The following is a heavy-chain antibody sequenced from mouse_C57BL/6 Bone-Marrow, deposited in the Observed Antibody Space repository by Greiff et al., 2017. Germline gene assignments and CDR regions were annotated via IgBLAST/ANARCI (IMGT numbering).Heavy chain of an antibody. CDR3: ARSPLYYYGSSPYFDY. J-gene: IGHJ2*01. Sequence: DVQLVESGGDLVKPGGSLKLSCAASGFTFSSYGMSWVRQTPDKRLEWVATISSGGSYTYYPDSVKGRFTISRDNAKNTLYLQMSSLKSEDTAMYYCARSPLYYYGSSPYFDYGGQGTTLTVSS. CDR2: ISSGGSYT. CDR1: GFTFSSYG. V-gene: IGHV5-6*01. D-gene: IGHD1-1*01.